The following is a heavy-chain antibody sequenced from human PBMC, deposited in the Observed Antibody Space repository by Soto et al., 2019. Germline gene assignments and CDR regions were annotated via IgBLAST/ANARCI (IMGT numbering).Heavy chain of an antibody. CDR2: IYLDDDR. Sequence: QITLKESGPTRVKPTQTLALTCNFSGFSLSTSGVGVGWIRQPPGKALECLGIIYLDDDRRYSPSLKNRLTITKDTSKNEVVLTMTNMDPEDTGTYYCATRRVGHGSGWDVGVFDYWGQGFLVTLSS. CDR3: ATRRVGHGSGWDVGVFDY. CDR1: GFSLSTSGVG. J-gene: IGHJ4*02. V-gene: IGHV2-5*02. D-gene: IGHD2-15*01.